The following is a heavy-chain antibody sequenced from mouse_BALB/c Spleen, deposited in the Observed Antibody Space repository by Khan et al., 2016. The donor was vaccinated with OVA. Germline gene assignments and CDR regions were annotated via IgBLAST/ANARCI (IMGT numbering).Heavy chain of an antibody. Sequence: QVQLKPSGPGLVQPSQSLSITCTASGFSLTIYGVHWVRQSPGKGLEWLGVIWSGGRTDYNAAFISRKSISKDNSKNQVFFKMNSLQADEPAIYYLDRHSNRDDFTYWGQGTLV. V-gene: IGHV2-4-1*01. CDR2: IWSGGRT. CDR1: GFSLTIYG. D-gene: IGHD2-14*01. CDR3: DRHSNRDDFTY. J-gene: IGHJ3*01.